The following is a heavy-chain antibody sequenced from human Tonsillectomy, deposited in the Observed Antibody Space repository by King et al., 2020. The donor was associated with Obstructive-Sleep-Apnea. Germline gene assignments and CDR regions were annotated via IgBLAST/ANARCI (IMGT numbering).Heavy chain of an antibody. CDR3: VKDRILWFGEFDAFDI. J-gene: IGHJ3*02. Sequence: VQLVESGGGLVQPGGSLRLSCSASGFTFSSSAMHWVRQAPGKGLEYVSAISSNVGSTYYADSVRGRFTISRDSSKNTLHLQMSSLRPEDTAVYYCVKDRILWFGEFDAFDIWGQGTMVTVSS. V-gene: IGHV3-64D*09. D-gene: IGHD3-10*01. CDR1: GFTFSSSA. CDR2: ISSNVGST.